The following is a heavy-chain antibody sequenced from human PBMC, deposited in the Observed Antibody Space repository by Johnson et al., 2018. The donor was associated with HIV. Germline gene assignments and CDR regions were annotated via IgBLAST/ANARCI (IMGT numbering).Heavy chain of an antibody. CDR1: GLSFSNFG. J-gene: IGHJ3*01. V-gene: IGHV3-30*03. CDR2: ISFDGHLK. Sequence: QVQLVESGGGVVQPGKSLTLSCVGSGLSFSNFGIHWVRQAPGKGPAWVAVISFDGHLKKYADSVKGRFTITRDNSKNTLYLQMTSLRQDDTAVYSCYCTEHVGAGSESKGTFDAWGQGTMVTVSS. CDR3: YCTEHVGAGSESKGTFDA. D-gene: IGHD3-10*01.